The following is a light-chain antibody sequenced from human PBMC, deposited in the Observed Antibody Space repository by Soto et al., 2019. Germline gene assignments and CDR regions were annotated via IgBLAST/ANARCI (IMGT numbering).Light chain of an antibody. CDR1: SSNIGAGYD. CDR3: QSYDSNLNGFFV. Sequence: QPVLTQPPSVSGAPGQRVTISCTGSSSNIGAGYDVHWYQQVPRTAPKLLIYGNSNRPSGVPDRFSGSKSGTSASLAITGLQAEDEADYYCQSYDSNLNGFFVFGTGTKLTVL. J-gene: IGLJ1*01. V-gene: IGLV1-40*01. CDR2: GNS.